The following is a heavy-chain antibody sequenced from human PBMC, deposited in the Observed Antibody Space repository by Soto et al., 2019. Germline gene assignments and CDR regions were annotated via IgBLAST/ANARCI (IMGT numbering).Heavy chain of an antibody. D-gene: IGHD6-13*01. Sequence: SETLSLTCTVSGGSISSHSWTWIRQPPERGLEWIGYVYNSGSTNYNPSHKSRVTISGDTSKSQFSLKVNSIPAADTAVYYCARYRREAVAGYTLDNWGQGILVTVSS. J-gene: IGHJ4*02. CDR3: ARYRREAVAGYTLDN. CDR1: GGSISSHS. CDR2: VYNSGST. V-gene: IGHV4-59*11.